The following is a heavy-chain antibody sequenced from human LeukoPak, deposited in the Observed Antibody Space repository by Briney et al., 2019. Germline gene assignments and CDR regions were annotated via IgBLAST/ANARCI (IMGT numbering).Heavy chain of an antibody. J-gene: IGHJ1*01. CDR2: VRSIGDGGTT. D-gene: IGHD5-12*01. CDR3: TTRPGYEQKSNKSSQH. Sequence: SGGSRRLSCAATGFTFINALTTCVRQAPGKGLHRVGRVRSIGDGGTTDYAAPVKCRFTISRDDSKNTLYLQMNSLKNEATAVYYRTTRPGYEQKSNKSSQHWGQGTLVIVSS. V-gene: IGHV3-15*01. CDR1: GFTFINAL.